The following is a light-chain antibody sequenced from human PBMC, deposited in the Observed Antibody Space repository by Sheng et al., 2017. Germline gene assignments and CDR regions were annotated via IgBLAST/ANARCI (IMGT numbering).Light chain of an antibody. J-gene: IGLJ3*02. Sequence: QSVLTQPPSVSGAPGQRVTISCTGSSSNIGAGYDVHWYQQLPGTAPKLLIYGNSNRPSGVPDRFSGSIDSSSNSASLTISGLKTEDEADYSCQSYDTTNLWVFGGGTKLTVL. CDR2: GNS. CDR3: QSYDTTNLWV. CDR1: SSNIGAGYD. V-gene: IGLV1-40*01.